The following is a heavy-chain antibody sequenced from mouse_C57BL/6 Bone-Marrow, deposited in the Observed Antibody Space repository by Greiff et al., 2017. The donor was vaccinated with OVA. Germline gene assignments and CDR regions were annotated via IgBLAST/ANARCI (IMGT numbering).Heavy chain of an antibody. J-gene: IGHJ2*01. Sequence: QVQLKQSGAELVRPGTSVKVSCKASGYAFTNYLIEWVKQRPGQGLEWIGVINPGSGGTNYNEKFKGKATLTADKSASTAYIQLSSLTSEDSAVYFCARGVGTADYWGQGTTLTVSS. D-gene: IGHD1-1*02. V-gene: IGHV1-54*01. CDR3: ARGVGTADY. CDR2: INPGSGGT. CDR1: GYAFTNYL.